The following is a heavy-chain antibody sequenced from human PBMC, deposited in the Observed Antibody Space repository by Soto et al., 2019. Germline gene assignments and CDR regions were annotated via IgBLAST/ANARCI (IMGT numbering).Heavy chain of an antibody. Sequence: SVKVSCKASGGTFSSYAISWVRQAPGQGLEWMGGIIPIFGTANYAQKFQGRVTITADESTSTAYMELSSLRSEDTAVYYCARDRVEEDIVVVPAADYYYHYGMDVWGQGTTVTVSS. J-gene: IGHJ6*02. V-gene: IGHV1-69*13. CDR2: IIPIFGTA. CDR1: GGTFSSYA. CDR3: ARDRVEEDIVVVPAADYYYHYGMDV. D-gene: IGHD2-2*01.